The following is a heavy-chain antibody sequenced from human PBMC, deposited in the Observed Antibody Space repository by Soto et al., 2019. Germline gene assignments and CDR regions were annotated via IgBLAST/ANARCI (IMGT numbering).Heavy chain of an antibody. CDR2: IIPIFGTA. Sequence: SVKVSCKASGGTFSSYSISWVRQAPGQGLEWMGGIIPIFGTANYAQKFQGRVTITADESTSTAYMELSSLRSEDTAVYYCAREGGYGSGSYYRNDAFDIWGQGTMVTVSS. V-gene: IGHV1-69*13. D-gene: IGHD3-10*01. CDR3: AREGGYGSGSYYRNDAFDI. CDR1: GGTFSSYS. J-gene: IGHJ3*02.